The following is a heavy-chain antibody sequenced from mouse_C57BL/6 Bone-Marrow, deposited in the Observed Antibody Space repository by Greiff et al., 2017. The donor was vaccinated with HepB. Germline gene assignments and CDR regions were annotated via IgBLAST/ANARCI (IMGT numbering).Heavy chain of an antibody. V-gene: IGHV3-6*01. CDR3: ARDGDYSYYFDY. CDR1: GYSITSGYY. Sequence: EVQRVESGPGLVKPSQSLSLTCSVTGYSITSGYYWNWIRQFPGNKLEWMGYISYDGSNNYNPSLKNRISITRDTSKNQFFLKLNSVTTEDTATYYCARDGDYSYYFDYWGQGTTLTVSS. J-gene: IGHJ2*01. D-gene: IGHD1-1*01. CDR2: ISYDGSN.